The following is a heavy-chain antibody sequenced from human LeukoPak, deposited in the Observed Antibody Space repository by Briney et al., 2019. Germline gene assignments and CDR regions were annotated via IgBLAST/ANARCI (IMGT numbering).Heavy chain of an antibody. V-gene: IGHV1-2*02. CDR3: ARVLSGTRAYFDY. D-gene: IGHD3-10*01. CDR2: INPNSGGT. Sequence: ASVKVSCKASGYTFTGYYMHWVRQAPGQGPEWMGWINPNSGGTNYAQKFQGRVTMTRDTSISTAYMELSRLRSDDTAVYYCARVLSGTRAYFDYWGQGTLVTVSS. J-gene: IGHJ4*02. CDR1: GYTFTGYY.